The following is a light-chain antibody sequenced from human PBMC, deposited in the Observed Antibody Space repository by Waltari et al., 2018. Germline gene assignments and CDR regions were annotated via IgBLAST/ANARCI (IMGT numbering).Light chain of an antibody. V-gene: IGKV1-39*01. J-gene: IGKJ1*01. CDR1: QRISSY. CDR2: GAS. Sequence: DIQMTQSPSSLSASVGDRVTITCRASQRISSYLNWYQQKPGKAPNLLIYGASSLQSGVPSRFSGSGSGTAFTLTISSLQPEDFATYYCQQTYNTPRTFGQGTKVESK. CDR3: QQTYNTPRT.